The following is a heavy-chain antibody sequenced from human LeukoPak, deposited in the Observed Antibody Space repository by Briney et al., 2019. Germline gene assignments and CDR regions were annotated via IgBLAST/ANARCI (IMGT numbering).Heavy chain of an antibody. D-gene: IGHD5-24*01. CDR3: ARDHLEDGYKCLDY. J-gene: IGHJ4*02. CDR1: GGTFSSYA. V-gene: IGHV1-69*13. Sequence: ASVKVSCKASGGTFSSYAISWVRQAPGQGLEWMGGIIPIFGTANYAQKFQGRVTITADESTSTAYMELSSLRSEDTAVYYCARDHLEDGYKCLDYWGQGTLVTVSS. CDR2: IIPIFGTA.